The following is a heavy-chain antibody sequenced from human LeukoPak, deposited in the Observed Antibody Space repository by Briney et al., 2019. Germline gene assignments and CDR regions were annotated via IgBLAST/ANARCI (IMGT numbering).Heavy chain of an antibody. CDR1: GRSISGYY. CDR3: ARVGDSSGYSVFDS. J-gene: IGHJ4*02. D-gene: IGHD3-22*01. CDR2: IYYSGSA. V-gene: IGHV4-59*01. Sequence: SETLSLTCTVSGRSISGYYWSWIRQPPGEGLEWIGYIYYSGSANYNPSLKSRVTISVDTSKNQFSLRLSSVTAADTAVYYCARVGDSSGYSVFDSWGQGTLVTVSS.